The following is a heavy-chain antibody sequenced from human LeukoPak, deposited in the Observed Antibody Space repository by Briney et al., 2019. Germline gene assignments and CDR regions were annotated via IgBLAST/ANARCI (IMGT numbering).Heavy chain of an antibody. D-gene: IGHD6-19*01. Sequence: GGSLRLSCAASGFTVSSNYMSWVRQAPGKGLEWVSVIYTGGSTYYADSVKGRFTISRDSSKNTLYLLMNSLRAEDTAVYYCARVAGYSSGWNYWYFDLWGRGTLVTVSS. V-gene: IGHV3-53*01. J-gene: IGHJ2*01. CDR2: IYTGGST. CDR1: GFTVSSNY. CDR3: ARVAGYSSGWNYWYFDL.